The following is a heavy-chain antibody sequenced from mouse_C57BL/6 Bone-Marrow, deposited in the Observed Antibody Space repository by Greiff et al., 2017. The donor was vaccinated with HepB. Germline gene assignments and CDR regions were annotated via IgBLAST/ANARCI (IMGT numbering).Heavy chain of an antibody. CDR1: GYTFTSYT. CDR3: ARKGLDGSSYHDY. J-gene: IGHJ2*01. CDR2: INPSSGYT. D-gene: IGHD1-1*01. Sequence: VQLQESGAELARPGASVKMSCKASGYTFTSYTMHWVKQRPGQGLEWIGYINPSSGYTKYNQKFKDKATLTADKSSSTAYMQLSSLTSEDSAVYYCARKGLDGSSYHDYWGKGTTLTVST. V-gene: IGHV1-4*01.